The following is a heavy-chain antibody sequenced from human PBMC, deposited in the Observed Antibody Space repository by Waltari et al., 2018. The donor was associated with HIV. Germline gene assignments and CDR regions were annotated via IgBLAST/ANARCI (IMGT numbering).Heavy chain of an antibody. J-gene: IGHJ6*02. Sequence: EVQLVESGGGLVQPGGSLTLSCAVYGFPFDKYAMHWVRQVPGKGLGWVSGFSLDSDRIDYADSVKGRFTVSRDNAKNSLYLQMNSLRVEDTALYYCGKDLTPGGLDVWGQGTTVIVSS. CDR2: FSLDSDRI. V-gene: IGHV3-9*01. CDR1: GFPFDKYA. CDR3: GKDLTPGGLDV.